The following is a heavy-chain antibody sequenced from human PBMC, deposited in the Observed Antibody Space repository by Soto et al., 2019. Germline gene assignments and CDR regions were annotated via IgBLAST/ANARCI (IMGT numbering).Heavy chain of an antibody. V-gene: IGHV4-59*01. CDR1: GGSISSYY. CDR2: IYYSGST. CDR3: ARDVVEQSASGTFSSSWAFDS. J-gene: IGHJ5*01. D-gene: IGHD1-1*01. Sequence: WETLSLTCTVSGGSISSYYWSWIRQPPGKGLEWIGYIYYSGSTNYNPSVKSRVTISVDTSKNQYSLKLSSVTAADTAVYYCARDVVEQSASGTFSSSWAFDSWGQGTLVTVSS.